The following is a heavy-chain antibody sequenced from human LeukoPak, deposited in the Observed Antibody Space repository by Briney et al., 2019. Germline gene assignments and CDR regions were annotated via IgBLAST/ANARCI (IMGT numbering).Heavy chain of an antibody. V-gene: IGHV3-23*01. CDR3: AKDDCSGGSCYSSGNDAFDI. CDR1: GFTFSSYA. CDR2: ISGRGGTT. J-gene: IGHJ3*02. D-gene: IGHD2-15*01. Sequence: GGSLRLSCAASGFTFSSYAMSWVRQAPGKGLEWVSLISGRGGTTYYADSVKGRFTISRDNSKDTLYLQMSSLRAEDTAVYYCAKDDCSGGSCYSSGNDAFDIWGQGTMVTVSS.